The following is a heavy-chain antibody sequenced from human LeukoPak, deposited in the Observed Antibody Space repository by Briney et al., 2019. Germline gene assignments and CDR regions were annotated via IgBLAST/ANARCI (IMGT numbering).Heavy chain of an antibody. CDR3: ARAAKKEDWFDP. V-gene: IGHV1-2*06. D-gene: IGHD2-15*01. Sequence: ASVKVSCKASGGTFSSYAISWVRQAPGQGLEWMGRINPNSGGTNYAQKFQGRVTMTRDTSISTAYMELSRLRSDDTAVYYCARAAKKEDWFDPWGQGTLVTVSS. CDR2: INPNSGGT. J-gene: IGHJ5*02. CDR1: GGTFSSYA.